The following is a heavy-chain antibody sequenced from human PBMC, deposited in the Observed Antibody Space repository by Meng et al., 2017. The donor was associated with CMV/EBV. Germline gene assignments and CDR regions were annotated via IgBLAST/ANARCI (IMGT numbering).Heavy chain of an antibody. V-gene: IGHV3-21*01. J-gene: IGHJ6*02. D-gene: IGHD3-10*01. Sequence: GGSLRLSCAASGFTFSSYNMNWVRQAPGKGLEWVSSISSSSSYIYYADSVKGRFTISRDNAKNSLHLQMNSLRAEDTAVYYCAREPTYYYGSGIYSYYYYGMDVWGQGTTVTAP. CDR2: ISSSSSYI. CDR3: AREPTYYYGSGIYSYYYYGMDV. CDR1: GFTFSSYN.